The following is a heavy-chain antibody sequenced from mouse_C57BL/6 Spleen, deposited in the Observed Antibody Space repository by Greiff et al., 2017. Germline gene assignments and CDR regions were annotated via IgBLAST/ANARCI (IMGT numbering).Heavy chain of an antibody. CDR2: IDPSDSET. CDR1: GYTFTSYW. J-gene: IGHJ1*03. D-gene: IGHD2-5*01. Sequence: QVQLQQPGAELVRPGSSVKLSCKASGYTFTSYWMHWVKQRPIQGLEWIGNIDPSDSETHYNQKFKDKATLTVDKSSSTAYMQPSSLTSEDSAVYYCAGAYYSNEGYFDFWGTGTPVNGSS. V-gene: IGHV1-52*01. CDR3: AGAYYSNEGYFDF.